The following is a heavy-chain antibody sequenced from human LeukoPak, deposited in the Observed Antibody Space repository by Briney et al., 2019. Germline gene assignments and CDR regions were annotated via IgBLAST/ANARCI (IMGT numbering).Heavy chain of an antibody. CDR1: GFNFRRYN. J-gene: IGHJ4*02. Sequence: GGSLRLSCITSGFNFRRYNMAWVRQAPGKGLEWLATFSWDESAIEYADSVRGRFTTSRDNAKNSAHLQMTGLRAEDTAVYFCVIEFWYRFDYWGQGLLVTVSS. V-gene: IGHV3-7*01. CDR2: FSWDESAI. CDR3: VIEFWYRFDY. D-gene: IGHD3-3*01.